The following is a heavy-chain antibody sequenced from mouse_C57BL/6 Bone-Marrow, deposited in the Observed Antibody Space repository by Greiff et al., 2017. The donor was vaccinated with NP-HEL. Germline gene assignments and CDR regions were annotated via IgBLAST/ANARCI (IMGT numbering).Heavy chain of an antibody. V-gene: IGHV1-15*01. CDR2: IDPETGGT. CDR1: GYTFTDYE. CDR3: TRSGGPDFDY. Sequence: QVQLKQSGAELVRPGASVTLSCKASGYTFTDYEMHWVKQTPVHGLEWIGAIDPETGGTAYNQKFKGKAILTADKSSSTAYMELRSLTSEDSAVYYCTRSGGPDFDYWGQGTTLTVSS. D-gene: IGHD3-1*01. J-gene: IGHJ2*01.